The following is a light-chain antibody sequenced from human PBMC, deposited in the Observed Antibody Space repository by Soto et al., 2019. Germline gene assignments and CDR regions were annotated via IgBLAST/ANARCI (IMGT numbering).Light chain of an antibody. Sequence: QSVLTQPASVSGSPGQSITISCTGTSGDVGGYYYVSWYQQLPGKAPKLMISEVTDRPSGVSNRFSGSKSGNTASLTISGLQAEDEAEYYCSSYTNINTRACVFGTGTKLTVL. V-gene: IGLV2-14*01. CDR1: SGDVGGYYY. J-gene: IGLJ1*01. CDR3: SSYTNINTRACV. CDR2: EVT.